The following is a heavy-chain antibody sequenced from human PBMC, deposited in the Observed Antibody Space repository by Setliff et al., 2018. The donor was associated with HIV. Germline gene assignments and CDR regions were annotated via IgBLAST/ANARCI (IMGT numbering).Heavy chain of an antibody. CDR3: AKRGGATHPDAFDM. V-gene: IGHV3-23*01. J-gene: IGHJ3*02. CDR2: ISGNGYTT. D-gene: IGHD3-16*01. CDR1: GFTFNNYA. Sequence: LSLSCAASGFTFNNYAMSWVRQAPGKGLEWVSAISGNGYTTRSTDSVKGRFTISRDNSKTTLYLQMNSLRVEDTAVYYCAKRGGATHPDAFDMWGQGTLVTVSS.